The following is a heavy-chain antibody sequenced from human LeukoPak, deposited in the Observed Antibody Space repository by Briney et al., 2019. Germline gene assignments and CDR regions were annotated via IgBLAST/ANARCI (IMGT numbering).Heavy chain of an antibody. Sequence: SETLSLTCPVSGGSISSYYWSWIRQPAGKGLEWIGRIYTSGSTNYNPSLKSRVTMSVDTSKNQFSLKLSSVTAADTAVYYCARDFYPDRTTGYYYYYMDVWGKGTTVTVSS. CDR1: GGSISSYY. V-gene: IGHV4-4*07. J-gene: IGHJ6*03. CDR3: ARDFYPDRTTGYYYYYMDV. CDR2: IYTSGST. D-gene: IGHD2/OR15-2a*01.